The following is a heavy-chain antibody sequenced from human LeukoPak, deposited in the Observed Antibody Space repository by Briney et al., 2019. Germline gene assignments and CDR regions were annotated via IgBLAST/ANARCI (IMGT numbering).Heavy chain of an antibody. CDR1: GGSISSYY. V-gene: IGHV4-59*01. D-gene: IGHD6-19*01. CDR3: ARDSSGWYQPFDY. J-gene: IGHJ4*02. CDR2: IYYSGST. Sequence: SETPSLTCTVSGGSISSYYWSWIRQPPGKGLEWIGYIYYSGSTNYNPSLKSRVTISVDTSKNQFSLKLSSVTAADTAVYYCARDSSGWYQPFDYWGQGTLVTVSS.